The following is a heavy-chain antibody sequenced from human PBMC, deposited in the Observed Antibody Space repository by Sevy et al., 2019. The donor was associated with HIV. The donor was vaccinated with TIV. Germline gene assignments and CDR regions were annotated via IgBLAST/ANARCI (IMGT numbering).Heavy chain of an antibody. Sequence: ASVKVSCKVSGYTLSELSMHWVRQAPGKGLEWMESIDPKHGETIYAQTLQGRVTMTEDTSTGTAYMELNSLTSEDTATYYCATVGSGYYSCASYYRGDWFDPWGQGTLVTVSS. CDR3: ATVGSGYYSCASYYRGDWFDP. CDR1: GYTLSELS. J-gene: IGHJ5*02. V-gene: IGHV1-24*01. CDR2: IDPKHGET. D-gene: IGHD2-15*01.